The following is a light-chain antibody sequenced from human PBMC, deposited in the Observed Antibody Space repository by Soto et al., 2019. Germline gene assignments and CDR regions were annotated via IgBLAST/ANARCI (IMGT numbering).Light chain of an antibody. J-gene: IGKJ1*01. CDR1: QGISSY. V-gene: IGKV1-13*02. CDR2: KAS. Sequence: IKLTQSPSSLSASVGDRVTITCRVSQGISSYLNWYRQKPGKVPKLLIYKASSLESGVPSRFSGSGSGTDFTLTISCLQSEDFATYYCQQYYSYPWTFGQGTKVDIK. CDR3: QQYYSYPWT.